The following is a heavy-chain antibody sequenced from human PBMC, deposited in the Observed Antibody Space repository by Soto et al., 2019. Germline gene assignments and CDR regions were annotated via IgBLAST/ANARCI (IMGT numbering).Heavy chain of an antibody. CDR1: GGSISSSSYY. CDR3: ARGGGHSSSWYRVYGMDV. J-gene: IGHJ6*02. Sequence: SETLSLTCTVSGGSISSSSYYWGWIRQPPGKGLEWIGSIYYSGSTYYNPSLKSRVTISVDTSKNQFSLKLSSVTAADTAVYYCARGGGHSSSWYRVYGMDVWGQGTTVTVSS. V-gene: IGHV4-39*07. D-gene: IGHD6-13*01. CDR2: IYYSGST.